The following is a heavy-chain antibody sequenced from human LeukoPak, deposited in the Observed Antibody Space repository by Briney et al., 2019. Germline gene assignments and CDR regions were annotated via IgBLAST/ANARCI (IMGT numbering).Heavy chain of an antibody. CDR2: INSDGSST. Sequence: GGSLRLSCAASGFTFSSYWMHWVRQAPGKGLVWVSRINSDGSSTSYADSVKGRFTIPRDNAKNTLYLQVNSLRAEDTAVYYCARARGNPPRNFDYWGQGTLVTVSS. D-gene: IGHD4-23*01. J-gene: IGHJ4*02. V-gene: IGHV3-74*01. CDR3: ARARGNPPRNFDY. CDR1: GFTFSSYW.